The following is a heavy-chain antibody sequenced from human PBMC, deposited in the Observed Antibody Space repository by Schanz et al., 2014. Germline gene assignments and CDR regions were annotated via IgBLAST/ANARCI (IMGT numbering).Heavy chain of an antibody. CDR3: ATGPSGSLDY. CDR1: GGTFSSYT. Sequence: QVQLVQSEAEVKKPGSSVKVSCKASGGTFSSYTISWVRQAPGQGLEWMGWINTGNGYTHYSETFQDRVTISADTSASTAYMEVRSLTSEDTAVYYCATGPSGSLDYWGQGTLVTVSS. V-gene: IGHV1-3*04. D-gene: IGHD3-10*01. J-gene: IGHJ4*02. CDR2: INTGNGYT.